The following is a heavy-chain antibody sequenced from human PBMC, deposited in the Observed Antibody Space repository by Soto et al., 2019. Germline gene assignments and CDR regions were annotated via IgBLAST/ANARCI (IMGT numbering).Heavy chain of an antibody. CDR3: ARDVAAADY. CDR2: INAGNGNT. CDR1: GYTFTSYA. Sequence: QVQLVQSGAEEKKPGASVKVSCKASGYTFTSYAMHWVRLAPGQRLEWMGWINAGNGNTKHSQKLQGRVTITTDTSASTAYMELSSLRSEDTAVYYCARDVAAADYWGQGTLVTVSS. J-gene: IGHJ4*02. V-gene: IGHV1-3*05. D-gene: IGHD6-13*01.